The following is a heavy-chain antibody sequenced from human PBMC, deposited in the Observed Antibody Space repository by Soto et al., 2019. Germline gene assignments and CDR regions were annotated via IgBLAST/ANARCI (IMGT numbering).Heavy chain of an antibody. J-gene: IGHJ6*02. Sequence: QVQLVQSGAEVKKPGSSVKVSCKASGGTFSSYTISWVRQAPGQGLEWMGRIIPILGIANYAQKFQGRVTITADKSTSTAYMELSSLRSEDTAVYYCARDARQQLVLYYYGMDVWGQGTTVTVSS. D-gene: IGHD6-13*01. CDR2: IIPILGIA. V-gene: IGHV1-69*08. CDR1: GGTFSSYT. CDR3: ARDARQQLVLYYYGMDV.